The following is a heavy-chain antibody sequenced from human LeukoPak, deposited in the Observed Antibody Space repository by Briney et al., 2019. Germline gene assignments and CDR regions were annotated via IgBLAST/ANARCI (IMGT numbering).Heavy chain of an antibody. CDR1: GYSISSGYY. Sequence: SETLSLTCSVSGYSISSGYYWGWIRQPPGKGLEWIGEINHSGSTNYNPSLKSRVTISVDTSKNQFSLKLSSVTAADTAVYYCARSKTMFESVDFDYWGQGTLVTVSS. V-gene: IGHV4-38-2*01. CDR2: INHSGST. J-gene: IGHJ4*02. CDR3: ARSKTMFESVDFDY. D-gene: IGHD3-3*01.